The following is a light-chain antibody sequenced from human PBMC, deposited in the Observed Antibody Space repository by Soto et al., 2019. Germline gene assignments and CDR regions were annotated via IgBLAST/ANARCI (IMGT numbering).Light chain of an antibody. J-gene: IGKJ5*01. CDR2: GAS. Sequence: ENVLTRSPGTLSLSPGERATLSCRASQSVSSNYLAWYQQKPGQAPRLLIYGASTRAPGIPARFSGSGSGTEFTLTISSLQSEDFAVYYCQQYNNWPPITFGQGTRLEIK. V-gene: IGKV3-15*01. CDR3: QQYNNWPPIT. CDR1: QSVSSN.